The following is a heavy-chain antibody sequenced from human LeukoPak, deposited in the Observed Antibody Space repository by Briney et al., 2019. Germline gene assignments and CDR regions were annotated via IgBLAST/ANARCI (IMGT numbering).Heavy chain of an antibody. CDR1: GGSISSYY. CDR2: SYTSGSP. CDR3: ARSGGSGFQLDN. D-gene: IGHD3-16*01. V-gene: IGHV4-4*07. Sequence: PSETLSLTCTVSGGSISSYYWSWIRQPAGKGLEWIGRSYTSGSPNYNPSLKGRVTMSVDPSKNQFSLKLSSVKAAETAVYYCARSGGSGFQLDNWGQGTLVTVSS. J-gene: IGHJ4*02.